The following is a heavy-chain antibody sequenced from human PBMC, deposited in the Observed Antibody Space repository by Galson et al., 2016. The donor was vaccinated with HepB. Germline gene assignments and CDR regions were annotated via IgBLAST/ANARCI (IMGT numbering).Heavy chain of an antibody. CDR3: AKDRGSGSTKYYYYGMDV. V-gene: IGHV3-9*01. CDR2: INWSSASI. J-gene: IGHJ6*02. D-gene: IGHD3-10*01. CDR1: GFTFDDYA. Sequence: SLRLSCAASGFTFDDYAMHWVRQAPGEGLEWVSGINWSSASIGYADSVKGRFTISRDNAKNSLYLQMNSLRAEDTALYYCAKDRGSGSTKYYYYGMDVWGQGTTVTVSS.